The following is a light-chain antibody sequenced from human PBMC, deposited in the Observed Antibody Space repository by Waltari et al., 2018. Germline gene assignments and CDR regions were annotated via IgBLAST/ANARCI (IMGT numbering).Light chain of an antibody. V-gene: IGLV2-14*03. CDR3: SSYISSSAYMV. Sequence: QSALTQPASVSGSPGQSITISCTGTSNDVGGFNYVSWYQHHPGKAPKLLIYDVSARTSGVSNRFSGSKSGDTASLTISGLLAEDEAEYSCSSYISSSAYMVFGGGTKLTVV. CDR1: SNDVGGFNY. J-gene: IGLJ3*02. CDR2: DVS.